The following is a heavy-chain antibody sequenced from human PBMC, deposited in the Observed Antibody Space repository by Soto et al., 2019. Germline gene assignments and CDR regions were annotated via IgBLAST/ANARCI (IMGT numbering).Heavy chain of an antibody. D-gene: IGHD2-15*01. CDR3: AKGWRLSGYWYFDF. CDR1: GFTYSNYA. Sequence: EVQLLESGGGLAQPGGSLRLSCAASGFTYSNYAMGWVRQAPGKGLEWVSTISGTGGSTYYADSIKGRFTISRDNPKNTPYLQMNSLRAEDTALYYRAKGWRLSGYWYFDFLGRGTLVTVSS. J-gene: IGHJ2*01. CDR2: ISGTGGST. V-gene: IGHV3-23*01.